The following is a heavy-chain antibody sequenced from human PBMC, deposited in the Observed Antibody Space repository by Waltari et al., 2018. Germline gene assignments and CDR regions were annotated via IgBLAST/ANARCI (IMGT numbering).Heavy chain of an antibody. J-gene: IGHJ3*02. CDR2: MNPNSGNT. Sequence: QVQLVQSGAEMTKPGASVKDSCTASGYTYISSAINWVRQATGQGLEWMGWMNPNSGNTGYAQKFQGRVTMTRNTSISTAYMELSSLRSEDTAVYYCARGTPPPAFDIWGQGTMVTVSS. D-gene: IGHD2-15*01. CDR1: GYTYISSA. CDR3: ARGTPPPAFDI. V-gene: IGHV1-8*02.